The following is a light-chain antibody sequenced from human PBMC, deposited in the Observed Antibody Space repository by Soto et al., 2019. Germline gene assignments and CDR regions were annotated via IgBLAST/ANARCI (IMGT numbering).Light chain of an antibody. CDR3: QQAASFPIT. J-gene: IGKJ5*01. CDR1: QGFSTW. V-gene: IGKV1-12*01. CDR2: TAS. Sequence: IQMSQSPYSGPASVGDRFSITCPASQGFSTWVAWYQQKPGKAPNLLIYTASSLQSEVPSRFSGSGSGTDFTLTINGLQPEDFATYYCQQAASFPITFGQGTRLETK.